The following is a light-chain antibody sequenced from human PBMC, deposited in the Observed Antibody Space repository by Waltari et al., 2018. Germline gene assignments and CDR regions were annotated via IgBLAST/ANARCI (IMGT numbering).Light chain of an antibody. J-gene: IGKJ3*01. CDR1: QSISNY. V-gene: IGKV1-39*01. CDR3: QQSYSTLPFT. Sequence: DIQMPQSPSSLSASVGDRVTITCRASQSISNYLNWYQQKPGEAPKLLIYAATRLQSGVPSRFSGSGSGTDFSLTISSLQPEDFATYYCQQSYSTLPFTFSPGTKVDIK. CDR2: AAT.